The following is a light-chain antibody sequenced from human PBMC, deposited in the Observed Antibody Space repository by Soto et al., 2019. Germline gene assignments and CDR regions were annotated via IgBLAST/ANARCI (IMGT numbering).Light chain of an antibody. CDR3: QPYGSSPT. Sequence: EIVLTQSPGTLSLSPGERATLSCRASQSVSSSYLAWYQQKPGQAPRLLIYVASSRATGIPDRFSGSGSGTDFTLTISRLEPEDFAVYYCQPYGSSPTFGGGTKVEIK. CDR1: QSVSSSY. CDR2: VAS. V-gene: IGKV3-20*01. J-gene: IGKJ4*01.